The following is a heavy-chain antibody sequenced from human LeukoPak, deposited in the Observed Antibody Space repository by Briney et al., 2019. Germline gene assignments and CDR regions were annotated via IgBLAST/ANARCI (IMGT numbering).Heavy chain of an antibody. J-gene: IGHJ4*02. D-gene: IGHD2-15*01. CDR1: GYTFTSYG. CDR3: ASWGYCSGGSCNWADY. CDR2: ISAYNGNT. V-gene: IGHV1-18*01. Sequence: ASVKVSCKASGYTFTSYGISWVRQAPGQGLEWMGWISAYNGNTNYAQKLQGRVTMTTDTSTSTAYMELGSLRSDDTAVYYCASWGYCSGGSCNWADYWGQGTLVTVSS.